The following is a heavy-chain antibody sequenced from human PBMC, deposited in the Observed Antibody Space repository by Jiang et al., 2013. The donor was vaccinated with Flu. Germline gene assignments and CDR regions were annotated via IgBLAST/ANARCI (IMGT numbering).Heavy chain of an antibody. J-gene: IGHJ4*02. CDR2: INHSGST. Sequence: LLKPSETLSLTCAVYGGSFSGYYWSWIRQPPGKGLEWIGEINHSGSTNYNPSLKSRVTISVDTSKNQFSLKLSSVTAADTAVYYCARRTRGRWQPTPGPSHPFDYWGQGTLVTVSS. V-gene: IGHV4-34*01. D-gene: IGHD5-24*01. CDR1: GGSFSGYY. CDR3: ARRTRGRWQPTPGPSHPFDY.